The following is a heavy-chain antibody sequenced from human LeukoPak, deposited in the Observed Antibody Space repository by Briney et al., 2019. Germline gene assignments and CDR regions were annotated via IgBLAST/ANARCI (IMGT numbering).Heavy chain of an antibody. CDR3: ARGPHNSSGYYSQFDY. J-gene: IGHJ4*02. CDR2: IWYDGSNK. CDR1: GFTFSSYG. Sequence: PGGSLRLSCAASGFTFSSYGMHWVRQAPGKGMEWVAVIWYDGSNKYYADSVKGRFTISRDSSKNTIYLQMNSLRAEDTAVYYCARGPHNSSGYYSQFDYWGQGTLVTVSS. V-gene: IGHV3-33*01. D-gene: IGHD3-22*01.